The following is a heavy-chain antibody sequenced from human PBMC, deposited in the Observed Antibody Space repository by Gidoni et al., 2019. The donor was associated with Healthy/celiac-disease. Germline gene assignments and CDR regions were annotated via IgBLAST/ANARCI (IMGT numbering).Heavy chain of an antibody. CDR3: ARAPPYYDFWSGNKGFDI. V-gene: IGHV4-59*01. J-gene: IGHJ3*02. Sequence: QVQLQESGPGLVKPSETLSLTCTASGGSISSYYWSWIRQPPGKGLEWIGYIYYSGSTNYNPSLKSRVTISVDTSKNQFSLKLSSVTAADTAVYYCARAPPYYDFWSGNKGFDIWGQGTMVTVSS. D-gene: IGHD3-3*01. CDR1: GGSISSYY. CDR2: IYYSGST.